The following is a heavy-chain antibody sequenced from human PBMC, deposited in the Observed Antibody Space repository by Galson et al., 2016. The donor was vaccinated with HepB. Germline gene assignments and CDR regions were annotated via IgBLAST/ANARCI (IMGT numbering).Heavy chain of an antibody. V-gene: IGHV3-23*01. CDR2: ISSSDGRT. CDR1: GFTFNTYA. J-gene: IGHJ3*01. D-gene: IGHD6-19*01. Sequence: SLRLSCAASGFTFNTYAMTWVRQAPGKGLEWVSSISSSDGRTWYADSVRGRFTISTDNSKTTLYVQMNSLRVDDSAIYYSAKSQFTLPDSGWFNAFDLWGQGTMVTVSS. CDR3: AKSQFTLPDSGWFNAFDL.